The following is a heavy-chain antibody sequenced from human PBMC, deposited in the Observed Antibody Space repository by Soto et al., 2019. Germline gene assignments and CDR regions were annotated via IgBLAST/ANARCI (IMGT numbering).Heavy chain of an antibody. Sequence: SETLSLTCAVSGGSIISSNWWSWVRQPPGKGLEWIGEIYHSGSTNYNPSLKSRVTISVDKSKNQFSLKLSSVTAADTAVYYCARDKGSSWYENYYYYGMDVWGQGTTVT. CDR3: ARDKGSSWYENYYYYGMDV. V-gene: IGHV4-4*02. J-gene: IGHJ6*02. CDR2: IYHSGST. D-gene: IGHD6-13*01. CDR1: GGSIISSNW.